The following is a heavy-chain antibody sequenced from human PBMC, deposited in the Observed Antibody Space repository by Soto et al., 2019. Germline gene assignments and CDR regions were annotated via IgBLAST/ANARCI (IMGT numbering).Heavy chain of an antibody. D-gene: IGHD6-13*01. CDR2: INPNSGGT. CDR1: GYTFTGYY. CDR3: ARISRWPYYYGMDV. V-gene: IGHV1-2*04. Sequence: ASVKVSCKASGYTFTGYYMHWVRQAPGQGLEWMGWINPNSGGTNYAQKFQGWVTMTRDTSISTAYMELSRLRSDDTAVYYCARISRWPYYYGMDVWGQATKVTVSS. J-gene: IGHJ6*02.